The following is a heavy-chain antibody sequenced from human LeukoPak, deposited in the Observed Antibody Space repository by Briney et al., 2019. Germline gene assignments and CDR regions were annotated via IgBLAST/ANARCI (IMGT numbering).Heavy chain of an antibody. Sequence: SETLSLTCTASGGSISSYYWSWIRQPPGKGLEWIGYIYYSGSTNYNPSLKSRVTILVDTSKNQFSLKLSSVTAADTAVYYCARTSGDAFDIWGQGTMVTVSS. CDR3: ARTSGDAFDI. V-gene: IGHV4-59*01. J-gene: IGHJ3*02. CDR1: GGSISSYY. CDR2: IYYSGST.